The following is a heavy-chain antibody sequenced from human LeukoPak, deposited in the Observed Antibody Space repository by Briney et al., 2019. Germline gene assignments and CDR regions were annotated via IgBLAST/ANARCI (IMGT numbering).Heavy chain of an antibody. Sequence: GGSLRLSCAASGLTFSTYWMHWVRQAPGKGLVWVSRINGDGGSRNYADSVKGRFTISRDNAKNTVYLQMNSLRAEDTAVYYCASASSHRIAAGGDYWGQGTLVTVSS. V-gene: IGHV3-74*01. J-gene: IGHJ4*02. CDR3: ASASSHRIAAGGDY. CDR1: GLTFSTYW. CDR2: INGDGGSR. D-gene: IGHD6-13*01.